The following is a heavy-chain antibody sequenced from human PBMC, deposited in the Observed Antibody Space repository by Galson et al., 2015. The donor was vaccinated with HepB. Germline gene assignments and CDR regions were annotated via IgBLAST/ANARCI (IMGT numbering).Heavy chain of an antibody. CDR2: ISYDGSNK. D-gene: IGHD2-15*01. V-gene: IGHV3-30-3*01. J-gene: IGHJ4*02. CDR3: ARPAVIVVVVAATLDY. Sequence: SLRLSCAASGFTFSSYAMHWVRQAPGKGLEWVAVISYDGSNKYYADSVKGRFTISRDNSKNTLYLQMNSLRAEDTAVYYCARPAVIVVVVAATLDYWGQGTLVTVSS. CDR1: GFTFSSYA.